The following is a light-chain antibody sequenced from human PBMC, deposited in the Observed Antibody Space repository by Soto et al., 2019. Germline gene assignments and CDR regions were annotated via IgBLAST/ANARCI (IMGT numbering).Light chain of an antibody. V-gene: IGKV1-9*01. CDR3: QQLSTYPLT. Sequence: IRLTQSPSSLSASIGDRVTISCRASQGISSYLAWYQQKPGKAPKLLIYGASTVRSGVPSRFSGSGSGTDFTLTISSLQPEDSATYFCQQLSTYPLTFGGGTKVEIK. CDR1: QGISSY. CDR2: GAS. J-gene: IGKJ4*01.